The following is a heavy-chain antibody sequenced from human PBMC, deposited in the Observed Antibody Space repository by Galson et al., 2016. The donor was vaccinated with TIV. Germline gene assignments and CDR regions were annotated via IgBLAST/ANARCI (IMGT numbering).Heavy chain of an antibody. CDR1: GYTFIGHY. D-gene: IGHD3-10*01. CDR3: ARAGVYGTGIYYGLDV. CDR2: INPNSGGT. Sequence: SVKVSCKASGYTFIGHYLHWVRQAPGQGLEWKGWINPNSGGTEFAQKFQGRVTMTRDPSTGTVYMEMSSLRAEDTALYYCARAGVYGTGIYYGLDVWGQGTTVTVSS. V-gene: IGHV1-2*02. J-gene: IGHJ6*02.